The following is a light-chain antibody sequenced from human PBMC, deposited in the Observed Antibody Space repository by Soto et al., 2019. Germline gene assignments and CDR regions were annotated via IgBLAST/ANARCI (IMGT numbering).Light chain of an antibody. CDR1: QSVSSSY. J-gene: IGKJ4*01. CDR2: GAS. Sequence: EIVLTQSPGTLSLSPGERASLSCRASQSVSSSYLAWYQQTPGQAPRLLIYGASTRATGIPDRFGGSGSGTDFTLTISRLEPEDFAVYYCQQYGSSPLTFGGGTQVEIK. V-gene: IGKV3-20*01. CDR3: QQYGSSPLT.